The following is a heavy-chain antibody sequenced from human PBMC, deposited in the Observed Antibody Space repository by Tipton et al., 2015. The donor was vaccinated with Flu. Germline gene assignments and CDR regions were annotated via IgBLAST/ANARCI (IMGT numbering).Heavy chain of an antibody. CDR1: GFNFSSSW. V-gene: IGHV3-74*01. D-gene: IGHD4-17*01. CDR2: INRDGSTT. Sequence: LSLTCAASGFNFSSSWMHWVRQAPGKGLVWVSHINRDGSTTNYADSVKGRFTISRDNVKNTLYPQMNSLRAEDTAVYYCATVTTGYWGQGILVSVSS. CDR3: ATVTTGY. J-gene: IGHJ4*02.